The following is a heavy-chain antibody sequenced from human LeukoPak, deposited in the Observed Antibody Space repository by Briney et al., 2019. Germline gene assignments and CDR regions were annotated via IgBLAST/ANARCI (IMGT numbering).Heavy chain of an antibody. D-gene: IGHD3-22*01. J-gene: IGHJ6*03. Sequence: SETLSLTCTVSGGSISSFYWSWIRQPAGKGLEWIGRIYTSGSTNYNPSLKSRVTMSVDTSKNQFSLKLSSVTAADTAVYYCARGLTYYYDSSGYYYGYYYYYMDVWGKGTTVTVSS. V-gene: IGHV4-4*07. CDR2: IYTSGST. CDR3: ARGLTYYYDSSGYYYGYYYYYMDV. CDR1: GGSISSFY.